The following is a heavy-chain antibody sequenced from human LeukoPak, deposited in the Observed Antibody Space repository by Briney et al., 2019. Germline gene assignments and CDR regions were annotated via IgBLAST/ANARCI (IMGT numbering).Heavy chain of an antibody. D-gene: IGHD1-7*01. J-gene: IGHJ5*02. CDR3: AKDMGTGTTSIPWFDP. Sequence: GRSLRLSCAASGFTFSSYGMHWVRQAPGKGLEWVAVIWYDGSNKYYADSVKGRFTISRDNSKNTLYLQMNSLRAEDTAVYYCAKDMGTGTTSIPWFDPWGQGTLVTVSS. CDR1: GFTFSSYG. CDR2: IWYDGSNK. V-gene: IGHV3-33*06.